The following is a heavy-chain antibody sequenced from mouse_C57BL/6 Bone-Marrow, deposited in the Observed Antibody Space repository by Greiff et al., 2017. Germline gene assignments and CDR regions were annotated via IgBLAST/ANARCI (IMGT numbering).Heavy chain of an antibody. D-gene: IGHD2-4*01. CDR2: ISSGSSTI. CDR3: ASSTMITYFDD. J-gene: IGHJ2*01. CDR1: GFTFSDYG. Sequence: EVQLVESGGGLVKPGGSLKLSCAASGFTFSDYGMHWVRQAPETGLEWVAYISSGSSTIYYADTVTGRFTISRDNAKNTLFLQMTSLRSEDTAMYYCASSTMITYFDDWGQGTTLTVSS. V-gene: IGHV5-17*01.